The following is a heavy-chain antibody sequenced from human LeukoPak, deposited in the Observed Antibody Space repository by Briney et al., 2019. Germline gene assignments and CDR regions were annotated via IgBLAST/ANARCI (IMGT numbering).Heavy chain of an antibody. CDR1: GGSISSGGYY. CDR2: IYYSGST. J-gene: IGHJ5*02. CDR3: AKDYPIHSSRWYHWFDP. D-gene: IGHD6-13*01. V-gene: IGHV4-31*03. Sequence: SETLSLTCTVSGGSISSGGYYWSWIRQHPGKGLEWIGYIYYSGSTYYNPSLKSRVTISVDTSKNQFSLKLSSVTAADTAVYYCAKDYPIHSSRWYHWFDPWGQGTLVTVSS.